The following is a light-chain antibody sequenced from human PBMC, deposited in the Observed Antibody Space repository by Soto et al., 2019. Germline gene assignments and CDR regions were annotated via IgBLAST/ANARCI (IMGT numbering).Light chain of an antibody. J-gene: IGKJ5*01. CDR1: QGVRTS. CDR3: QQYDTYPIT. Sequence: DIQMTQSPSSLSASVGDTVTITCRASQGVRTSVAWFQQKAGKAPKSLIFAASSLHSGVPRKFGGSGFGPDFTLTITSLQHEYFATYYCQQYDTYPITFCQGTRVDIK. CDR2: AAS. V-gene: IGKV1-16*02.